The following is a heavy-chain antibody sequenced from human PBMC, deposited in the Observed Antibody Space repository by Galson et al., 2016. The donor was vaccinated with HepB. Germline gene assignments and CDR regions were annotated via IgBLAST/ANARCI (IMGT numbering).Heavy chain of an antibody. V-gene: IGHV1-69*13. Sequence: SVKVSCKASGGTFNTYAISWVRQAPGQGLDWMGGIIPVFGTPKYAQKFQGRVTITADVSTSTGFMELSSLRSEDTALYYCARIGYCIGHDCTRGAFDIWGQGTIVTVSS. D-gene: IGHD2-15*01. J-gene: IGHJ3*02. CDR1: GGTFNTYA. CDR3: ARIGYCIGHDCTRGAFDI. CDR2: IIPVFGTP.